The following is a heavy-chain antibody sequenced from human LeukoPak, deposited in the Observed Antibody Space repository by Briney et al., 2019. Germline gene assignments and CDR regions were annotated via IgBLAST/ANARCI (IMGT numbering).Heavy chain of an antibody. CDR2: FYYAGRT. D-gene: IGHD3-9*01. Sequence: PSETLSLTCNVSGGSISSSSYYWGWIRQPPGKGLEWIGSFYYAGRTYYNPSLKSRVTISVDTSKNQFSLRLTSVTAADTAVYYCARPYYDILTAGYYYYYMDVWGKGTTVTDPS. CDR3: ARPYYDILTAGYYYYYMDV. J-gene: IGHJ6*03. V-gene: IGHV4-39*01. CDR1: GGSISSSSYY.